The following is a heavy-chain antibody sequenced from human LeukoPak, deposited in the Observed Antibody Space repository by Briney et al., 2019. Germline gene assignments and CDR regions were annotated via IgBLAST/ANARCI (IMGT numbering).Heavy chain of an antibody. Sequence: ASVKVSCKASGYTFTGYYMHWVRQAPGQGLEWMGWINPNSGGTNYAQKFQGRVTMTRDTSISTAYMELSRLRSDDTAVYYCAREGSITIFGVVIKYDWFDPWGQGTLVTVSS. CDR1: GYTFTGYY. D-gene: IGHD3-3*01. J-gene: IGHJ5*02. V-gene: IGHV1-2*02. CDR2: INPNSGGT. CDR3: AREGSITIFGVVIKYDWFDP.